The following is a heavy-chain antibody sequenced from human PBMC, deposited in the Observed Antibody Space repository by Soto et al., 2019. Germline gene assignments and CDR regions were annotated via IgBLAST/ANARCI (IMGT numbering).Heavy chain of an antibody. D-gene: IGHD5-18*01. J-gene: IGHJ5*02. CDR1: GYTFTSYG. CDR3: ARVSVPAYGYTTLGWFDP. V-gene: IGHV1-18*01. Sequence: ASVKVSCKASGYTFTSYGISWVRQAPVQGLEWMGWISAYNGNTNYAQKLQGRVTMTTDTSTSTAYMELRSLRSDDTAVYYCARVSVPAYGYTTLGWFDPWGQGTLVTVPQ. CDR2: ISAYNGNT.